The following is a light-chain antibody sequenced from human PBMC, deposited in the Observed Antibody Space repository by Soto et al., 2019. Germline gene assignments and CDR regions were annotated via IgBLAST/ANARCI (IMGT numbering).Light chain of an antibody. CDR1: SSDVGGYNY. Sequence: QSVLTQPASVSGSPGQSITISCTGTSSDVGGYNYVSWHQQHPGEAPKLMIYDVSDRPSGVSNRFSASKSGNTASLTISGLQPEDEADYFCCSYTSSSTPWVFGTGTKVTVL. V-gene: IGLV2-14*03. CDR3: CSYTSSSTPWV. J-gene: IGLJ1*01. CDR2: DVS.